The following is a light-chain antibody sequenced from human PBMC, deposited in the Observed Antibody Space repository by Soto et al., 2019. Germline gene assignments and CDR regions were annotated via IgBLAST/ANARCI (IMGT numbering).Light chain of an antibody. Sequence: SQMTQSPSTLSGSVGDRVTITCRASQGISSWLAWYQQKPGKAPKLLIYAASSLQSGVPSRFSGSGSGTDFTLTISGLQSEDLAVYYCQRYNDWPPWTFGQGTKVDIK. CDR3: QRYNDWPPWT. CDR2: AAS. CDR1: QGISSW. V-gene: IGKV1-12*01. J-gene: IGKJ1*01.